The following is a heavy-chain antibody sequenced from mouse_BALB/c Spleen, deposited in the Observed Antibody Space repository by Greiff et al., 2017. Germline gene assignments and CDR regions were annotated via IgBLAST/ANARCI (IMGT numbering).Heavy chain of an antibody. V-gene: IGHV1-69*01. CDR1: GYTFTDYW. CDR2: IDTSDSYN. J-gene: IGHJ4*01. D-gene: IGHD2-10*02. Sequence: QVQLQQPGAELVMPGASVKMSCKASGYTFTDYWMHWVKQRPGQGLEWIGAIDTSDSYNSYNQKFKGKATLTVDESSSTAYMQLSSLTSEDSAVYYCARSEYGNYVDYWGQGTSVTVSS. CDR3: ARSEYGNYVDY.